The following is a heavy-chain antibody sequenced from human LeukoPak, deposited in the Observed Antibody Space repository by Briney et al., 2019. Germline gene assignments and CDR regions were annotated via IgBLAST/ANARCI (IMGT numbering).Heavy chain of an antibody. J-gene: IGHJ4*02. CDR3: ASQTPRRLPIAVADYFDY. V-gene: IGHV3-21*01. CDR1: GFTFCSYS. Sequence: GGSLRLSCAVSGFTFCSYSMNWVRQAPGKGLEWVSFISTSGSYIYYADSVKGRFTISRDNAKNSLYLQMNSLRAEDTAVYYCASQTPRRLPIAVADYFDYWGQGTLVTVSS. D-gene: IGHD6-19*01. CDR2: ISTSGSYI.